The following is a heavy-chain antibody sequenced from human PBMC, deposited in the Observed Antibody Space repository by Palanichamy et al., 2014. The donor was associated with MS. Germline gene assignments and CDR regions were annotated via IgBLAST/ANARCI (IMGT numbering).Heavy chain of an antibody. CDR2: IKSKTDGGTT. D-gene: IGHD5-18*01. CDR1: GFTFSNAW. V-gene: IGHV3-15*07. J-gene: IGHJ6*02. Sequence: EVQLVESGGGLVKPGGSLRLSRAASGFTFSNAWMNWVRQAPGKGLEWVGRIKSKTDGGTTDYAAPVKGRFTISRDDSKNTLYLQMNSLKTEDTAVYYCTTTGGYSYGYRQYYYYGMDVWGQGTTVTVSS. CDR3: TTTGGYSYGYRQYYYYGMDV.